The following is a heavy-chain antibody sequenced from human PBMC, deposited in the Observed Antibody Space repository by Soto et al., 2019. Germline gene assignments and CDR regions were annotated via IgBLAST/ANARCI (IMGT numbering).Heavy chain of an antibody. CDR2: MYYTGVT. CDR1: GGPVRSGNHF. CDR3: ARGGEPLGYYGLDV. V-gene: IGHV4-61*01. Sequence: SETLSLTCSVSGGPVRSGNHFWNWIRQPPGRGLEWLGYMYYTGVTNYNPSLKSRVSMSVDTSKDQFSLNLTSLTAADTAVYYCARGGEPLGYYGLDVWGQGTTVTVSS. J-gene: IGHJ6*02.